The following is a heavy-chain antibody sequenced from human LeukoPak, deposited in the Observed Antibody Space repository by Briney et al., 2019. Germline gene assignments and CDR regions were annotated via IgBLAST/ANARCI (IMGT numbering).Heavy chain of an antibody. V-gene: IGHV1-24*01. J-gene: IGHJ4*02. CDR3: ATPDPQGIEMASPGV. CDR2: FDPEDGET. CDR1: GGTFSSYA. Sequence: GASVKVSCKASGGTFSSYAVSWVRQAPGKGLEWMGGFDPEDGETIYAQKFQGRVTMTEDTSTDTAYMELSSLRSEDTAVYYCATPDPQGIEMASPGVWGQGTLVTVSS. D-gene: IGHD5-24*01.